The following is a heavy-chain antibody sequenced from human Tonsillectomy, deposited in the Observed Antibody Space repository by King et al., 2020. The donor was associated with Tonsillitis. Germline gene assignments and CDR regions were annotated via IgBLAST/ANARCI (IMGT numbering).Heavy chain of an antibody. D-gene: IGHD4-17*01. Sequence: QLVQSGAEVKKPGASVKVSCKASAYTFTNFGISWVRQAPGQGLEWMGWISVYNGNTEYAQKVQGRVTMTTDTSTNTAFMELRSLRSDDTAVYYCARDIRYGDYEGPAFVIWGQETMVTVST. CDR1: AYTFTNFG. V-gene: IGHV1-18*04. J-gene: IGHJ3*02. CDR3: ARDIRYGDYEGPAFVI. CDR2: ISVYNGNT.